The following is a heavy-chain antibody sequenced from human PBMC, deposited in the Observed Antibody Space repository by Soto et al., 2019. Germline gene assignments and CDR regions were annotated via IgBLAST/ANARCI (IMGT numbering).Heavy chain of an antibody. V-gene: IGHV1-69*13. Sequence: GASVKVSCKASGGTFSSYAISWVRQAPGQGLEWMGGIIPIFGTANYAQKFQGRVTITADESTSTAYMELSSLKHEDTAVYYCARSRGFDQNWFDSWGQGTQVTVSS. J-gene: IGHJ5*01. CDR2: IIPIFGTA. D-gene: IGHD3-9*01. CDR3: ARSRGFDQNWFDS. CDR1: GGTFSSYA.